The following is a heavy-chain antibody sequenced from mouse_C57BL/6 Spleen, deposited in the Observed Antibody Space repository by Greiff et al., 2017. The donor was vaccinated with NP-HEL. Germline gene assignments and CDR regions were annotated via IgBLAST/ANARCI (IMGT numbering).Heavy chain of an antibody. Sequence: EVQLQQSGPVLVKPGASVKMSCKASGYTFTDYYMNWVKQSHGKSLEWIGVINPYNGGTSYNQKFKGKATLTVDKSSSTAYMELNSLTSGDSAVYYCAAPITTVVGDYAMDYWGQGTSVTVSS. CDR3: AAPITTVVGDYAMDY. CDR2: INPYNGGT. CDR1: GYTFTDYY. V-gene: IGHV1-19*01. D-gene: IGHD1-1*01. J-gene: IGHJ4*01.